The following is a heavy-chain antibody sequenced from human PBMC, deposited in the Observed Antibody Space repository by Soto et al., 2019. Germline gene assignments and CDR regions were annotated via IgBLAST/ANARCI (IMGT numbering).Heavy chain of an antibody. D-gene: IGHD1-26*01. CDR1: GFTFSSYS. CDR2: ILGSSSGI. CDR3: ARVTRGEHAASDI. V-gene: IGHV3-48*02. Sequence: PGVSLRLSCSASGFTFSSYSMNWVLQSPGKGLEWISYILGSSSGIYHADSVKGRFTISRDNAKNSLYLQMSSLRDEDTAVYYCARVTRGEHAASDIWGQGTMVTVSS. J-gene: IGHJ3*02.